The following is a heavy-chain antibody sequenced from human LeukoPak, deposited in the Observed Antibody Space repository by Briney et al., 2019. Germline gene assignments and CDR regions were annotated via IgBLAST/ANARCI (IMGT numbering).Heavy chain of an antibody. J-gene: IGHJ4*02. V-gene: IGHV5-51*01. D-gene: IGHD5-12*01. CDR1: GYSFSTYW. CDR3: ARRSAHSGQEDFDY. CDR2: IYPGDSDT. Sequence: GESLKISCKGSGYSFSTYWIGWVRQMPGKGLEWMGVIYPGDSDTRYNPSFKGQVAISADKSISTAFLRWSSLKASDTAMYYCARRSAHSGQEDFDYWGQGTLVTVSS.